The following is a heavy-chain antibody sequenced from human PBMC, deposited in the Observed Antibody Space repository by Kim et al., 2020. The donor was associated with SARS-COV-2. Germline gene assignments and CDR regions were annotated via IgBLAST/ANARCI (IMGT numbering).Heavy chain of an antibody. CDR3: TKGLHQFDP. CDR1: GDSISGDY. D-gene: IGHD2-15*01. Sequence: SETLSLTCTVSGDSISGDYWNWVRQPAGRGLEWIGRISTTGATNSNPSLKSRLTVSVDTSKNQFSLRLISMTAADTAVHYCTKGLHQFDPWGQGALVTVS. V-gene: IGHV4-4*07. CDR2: ISTTGAT. J-gene: IGHJ5*02.